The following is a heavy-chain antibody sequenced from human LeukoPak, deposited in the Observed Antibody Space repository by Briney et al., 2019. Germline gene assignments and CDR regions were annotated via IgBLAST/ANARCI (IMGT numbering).Heavy chain of an antibody. CDR3: ARGGLIAAAGPHYYYYMDV. J-gene: IGHJ6*03. D-gene: IGHD6-13*01. CDR1: GGSFSGYY. CDR2: INHSGST. Sequence: SETLSLTCAVYGGSFSGYYWSWIRQPPGKGLEWIGEINHSGSTNYNPSLKSRVTMSVDTSKNQFSLKLSSVTAADTAVYYCARGGLIAAAGPHYYYYMDVWGKGTTVTVSS. V-gene: IGHV4-34*01.